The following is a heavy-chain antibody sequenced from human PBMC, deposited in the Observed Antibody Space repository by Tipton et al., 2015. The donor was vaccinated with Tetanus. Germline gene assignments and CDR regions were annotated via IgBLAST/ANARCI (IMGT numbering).Heavy chain of an antibody. V-gene: IGHV3-23*01. Sequence: SLRLSCEVSGFSFSNYKMNWVRQAPGKGLEWVSGISGGGGSTNYADSVKGRFSISRDNSKNTLYLQMNSLRAEDTALYYCAKSLYGGTDYWGQGTLVTVSS. J-gene: IGHJ4*02. CDR1: GFSFSNYK. CDR3: AKSLYGGTDY. D-gene: IGHD2-2*02. CDR2: ISGGGGST.